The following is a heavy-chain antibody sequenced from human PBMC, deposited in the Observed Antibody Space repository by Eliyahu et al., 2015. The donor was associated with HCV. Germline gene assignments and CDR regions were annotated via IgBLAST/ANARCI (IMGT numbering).Heavy chain of an antibody. CDR1: GYTFTGYY. V-gene: IGHV1-2*02. CDR2: INPNSGGT. J-gene: IGHJ4*02. CDR3: ARGTLKNRGYSGYLDY. D-gene: IGHD5-12*01. Sequence: QVQLVQSGAEVKKPGASVKVSCKASGYTFTGYYMHWVRQAPGQGLEWMGWINPNSGGTNYAQKFQGRVTMTRDTSISTAYMELSRLRSDDTAVYYCARGTLKNRGYSGYLDYWGQGTLVTVSS.